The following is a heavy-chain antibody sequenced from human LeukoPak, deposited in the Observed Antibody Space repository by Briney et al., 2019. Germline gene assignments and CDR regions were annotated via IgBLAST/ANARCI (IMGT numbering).Heavy chain of an antibody. Sequence: SETLSLTCAVYGGSFSGYYWSWIRQPPGKGLEWIGEINHSGSTNYNPSLKSRVTISVDTSKSQFSLKLSSVPAADTAVYYCARGSGSKAARPKYFDYWGQGTLVTVSS. CDR1: GGSFSGYY. V-gene: IGHV4-34*01. J-gene: IGHJ4*02. CDR2: INHSGST. D-gene: IGHD6-6*01. CDR3: ARGSGSKAARPKYFDY.